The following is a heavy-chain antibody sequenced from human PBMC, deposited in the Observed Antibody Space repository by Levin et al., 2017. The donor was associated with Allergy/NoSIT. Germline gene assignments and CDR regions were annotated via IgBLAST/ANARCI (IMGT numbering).Heavy chain of an antibody. CDR1: GFTFSNYW. Sequence: SCAASGFTFSNYWMSWVRQAPGRGLEWVATIKQDGSVKYYVDSVKGRFTISRDNAKNSLYLQMDNLRAEDTAVDHCARDEPSYHYFVTGPPRDWIFELWGRGTLVTVSS. CDR3: ARDEPSYHYFVTGPPRDWIFEL. CDR2: IKQDGSVK. V-gene: IGHV3-7*01. D-gene: IGHD3-3*01. J-gene: IGHJ2*01.